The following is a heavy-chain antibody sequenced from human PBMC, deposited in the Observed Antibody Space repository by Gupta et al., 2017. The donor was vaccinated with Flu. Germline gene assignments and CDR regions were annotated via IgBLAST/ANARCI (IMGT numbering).Heavy chain of an antibody. Sequence: IGEINHSGSTNYNPSLKSRVTISVDTSKNQFSLKLSSVTAADTAVYYCARAGGCSSTSCYGGRYYYYYYMDVWGKGTTVTVSS. CDR2: INHSGST. V-gene: IGHV4-34*01. CDR3: ARAGGCSSTSCYGGRYYYYYYMDV. D-gene: IGHD2-2*01. J-gene: IGHJ6*03.